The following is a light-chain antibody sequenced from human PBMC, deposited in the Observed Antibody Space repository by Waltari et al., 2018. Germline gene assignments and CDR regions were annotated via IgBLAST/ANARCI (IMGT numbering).Light chain of an antibody. J-gene: IGLJ3*02. Sequence: QSALTQPASVSASPGQSITISCTGTSSDLGRFDLVSWFQKHPGEAPRLILYAASKRPSGVSNRFSGSKSGTTASLTISGLQAEDEADYYCCSYAGSSSWVFGGGTKLTVL. CDR3: CSYAGSSSWV. CDR1: SSDLGRFDL. V-gene: IGLV2-23*01. CDR2: AAS.